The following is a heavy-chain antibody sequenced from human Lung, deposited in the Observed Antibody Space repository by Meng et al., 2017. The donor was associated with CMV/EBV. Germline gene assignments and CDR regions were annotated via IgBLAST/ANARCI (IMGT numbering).Heavy chain of an antibody. CDR2: ISTGGSTR. CDR1: GFTFSSYE. Sequence: GESLKISCAVSGFTFSSYEMNWVRQAPGKGLEWVSYISTGGSTRYYADSVKGRFTVMRDNAKNSLFLQMNSLSAEDTAVYYCARLEMATTAIDYWGQGALVTVPQ. D-gene: IGHD5-24*01. CDR3: ARLEMATTAIDY. V-gene: IGHV3-48*03. J-gene: IGHJ4*02.